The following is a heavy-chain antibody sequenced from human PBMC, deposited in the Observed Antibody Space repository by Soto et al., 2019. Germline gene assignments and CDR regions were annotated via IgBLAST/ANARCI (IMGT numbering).Heavy chain of an antibody. D-gene: IGHD3-22*01. J-gene: IGHJ4*02. CDR2: ISGSGGST. V-gene: IGHV3-23*01. CDR1: GFTFSSYG. CDR3: AKVWGTMIVVPLPAY. Sequence: GGSLRLSCAASGFTFSSYGMHWVRQAPGKGLEWVSAISGSGGSTYYADSVKGRFTISRDNSKNTLYLQMNSLRAEDTAVYSFAKVWGTMIVVPLPAYWAQGPRVPVSS.